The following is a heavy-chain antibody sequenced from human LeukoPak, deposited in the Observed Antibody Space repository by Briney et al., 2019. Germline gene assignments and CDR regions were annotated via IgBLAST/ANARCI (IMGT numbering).Heavy chain of an antibody. J-gene: IGHJ4*02. Sequence: SETLSLTCTVSGSSISSSSYYWGWIRQPPGKGLEWIGSIYYSGSTYYNPSLKSRVTISVDTSKNQFSLKLSSVTAADTAVYYCARHGSILRYFDWLTYFDYWGQGTLVTVSS. CDR2: IYYSGST. CDR1: GSSISSSSYY. D-gene: IGHD3-9*01. V-gene: IGHV4-39*01. CDR3: ARHGSILRYFDWLTYFDY.